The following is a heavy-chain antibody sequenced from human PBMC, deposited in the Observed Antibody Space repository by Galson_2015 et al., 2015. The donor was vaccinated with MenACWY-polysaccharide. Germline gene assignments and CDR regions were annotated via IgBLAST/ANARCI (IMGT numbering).Heavy chain of an antibody. J-gene: IGHJ3*02. CDR2: IRYDGSNK. CDR1: GSRFSNSG. CDR3: AREGSRIVFHAFDI. D-gene: IGHD2-2*01. Sequence: SLRLSCAASGSRFSNSGMHWVRQAPGKGLEWVAAIRYDGSNKVYADSVKGRFTISRDNSKNTVFLEMNTLGVEDTAVYYCAREGSRIVFHAFDIWGQGTMVTVSS. V-gene: IGHV3-33*01.